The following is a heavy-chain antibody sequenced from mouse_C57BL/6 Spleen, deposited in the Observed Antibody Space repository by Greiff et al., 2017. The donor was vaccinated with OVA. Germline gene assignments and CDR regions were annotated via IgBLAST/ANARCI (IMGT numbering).Heavy chain of an antibody. Sequence: QVQLQQPGAELVKPGASVKMSCKASGYTFTSYCITWVKQRPGQGLEWIGDIYPGSGSTNYNEKFKSKATLTVDTSSSTAYMQLSSLTSEDSAVYYCARRAYYSNAWFAYWGQGTLVTVSA. V-gene: IGHV1-55*01. CDR2: IYPGSGST. D-gene: IGHD2-5*01. CDR3: ARRAYYSNAWFAY. CDR1: GYTFTSYC. J-gene: IGHJ3*01.